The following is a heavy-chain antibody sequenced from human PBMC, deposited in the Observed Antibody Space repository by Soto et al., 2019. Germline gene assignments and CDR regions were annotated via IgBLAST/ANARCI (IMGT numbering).Heavy chain of an antibody. D-gene: IGHD7-27*01. CDR3: ARTTWGSLYYYYYGMDV. V-gene: IGHV1-69*01. J-gene: IGHJ6*02. CDR1: GGTFSSYA. Sequence: QVQLVQSGAEVKKPGSSVKVSCKASGGTFSSYAISWVRQAPGQGLEWMGGIIPIFGTANYAQKFQGRVTITADESTSTDYMELRSLRSEDKAVYYCARTTWGSLYYYYYGMDVWGQGTTVTVSS. CDR2: IIPIFGTA.